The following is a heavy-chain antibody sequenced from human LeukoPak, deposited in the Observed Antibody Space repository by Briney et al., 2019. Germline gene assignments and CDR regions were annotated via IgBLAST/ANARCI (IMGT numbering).Heavy chain of an antibody. Sequence: KTSETLSLTCTVSGGSISSGSYYWSWIRQPAGKGLEWIGRIYASGSTNYNPSLKSRVTISVDTYKNQFSLKLSSVTAADTAVYYCARGLSIARLDWGQGTLVTVSS. J-gene: IGHJ4*02. D-gene: IGHD6-6*01. V-gene: IGHV4-61*02. CDR1: GGSISSGSYY. CDR3: ARGLSIARLD. CDR2: IYASGST.